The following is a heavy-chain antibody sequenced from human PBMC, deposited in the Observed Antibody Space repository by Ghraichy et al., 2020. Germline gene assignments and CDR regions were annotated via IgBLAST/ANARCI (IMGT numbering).Heavy chain of an antibody. CDR2: TYYRSKWYN. CDR1: GDSVSSNSAA. V-gene: IGHV6-1*01. CDR3: ARGHEYSSSWYVGWFDP. Sequence: SQTLSLTCAISGDSVSSNSAAWNWIRQSPSRGLEWLGRTYYRSKWYNDYAVSVKSRITINPDTSKNQFSLQLNSVTPEDTAVYYCARGHEYSSSWYVGWFDPWGQGTLVTVSS. J-gene: IGHJ5*02. D-gene: IGHD6-13*01.